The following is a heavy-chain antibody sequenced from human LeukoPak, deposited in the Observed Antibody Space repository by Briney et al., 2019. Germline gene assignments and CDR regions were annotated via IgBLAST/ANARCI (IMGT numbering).Heavy chain of an antibody. CDR3: ARENTGSYREFDN. CDR2: IYSGGST. Sequence: NPSETLSLTCTVSGGSISSYYWSWIRQPAGKGLEWIGRIYSGGSTNYNPSLKSRVTMSVDSSNNQFSLKLSSVTAADTAVFYCARENTGSYREFDNWGQGTLVTVSS. D-gene: IGHD1-26*01. V-gene: IGHV4-4*07. CDR1: GGSISSYY. J-gene: IGHJ4*02.